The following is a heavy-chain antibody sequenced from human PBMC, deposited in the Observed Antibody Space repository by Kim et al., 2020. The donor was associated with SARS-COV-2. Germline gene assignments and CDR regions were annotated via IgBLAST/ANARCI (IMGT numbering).Heavy chain of an antibody. V-gene: IGHV3-30-3*01. Sequence: GGSLRLSCAASGFTFSSYAMHWVRQAPGMGLEWVALISYDGSNKYYADSVKGRFTISRDNSKNTLYLQMNSLRAEDTAVYYCARDSGSYLDFWGQGTLVT. CDR2: ISYDGSNK. CDR3: ARDSGSYLDF. J-gene: IGHJ4*02. CDR1: GFTFSSYA. D-gene: IGHD1-26*01.